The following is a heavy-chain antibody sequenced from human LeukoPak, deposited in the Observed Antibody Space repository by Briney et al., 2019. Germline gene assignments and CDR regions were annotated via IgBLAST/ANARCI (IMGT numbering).Heavy chain of an antibody. V-gene: IGHV3-9*01. D-gene: IGHD5-18*01. CDR3: AKDAEPGYSYGAFDY. Sequence: GGPLTLSCAASGFTFDGHAMHWVRHAPGKGLEWVSGISWNSGSIGYADSVKRRFTISRDNAKNSLYLQMNSLRADDTALYYCAKDAEPGYSYGAFDYWGQGTLVTVSS. CDR2: ISWNSGSI. J-gene: IGHJ4*02. CDR1: GFTFDGHA.